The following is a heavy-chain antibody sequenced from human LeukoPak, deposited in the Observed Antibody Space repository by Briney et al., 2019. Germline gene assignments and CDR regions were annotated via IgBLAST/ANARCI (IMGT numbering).Heavy chain of an antibody. CDR2: IHPHGIF. V-gene: IGHV4-34*01. J-gene: IGHJ5*02. D-gene: IGHD5-24*01. CDR1: GGSCDDYY. Sequence: KPSETLSLTCAVHGGSCDDYYCSWIRQPPGKGLEWIGEIHPHGIFYYNSSLTSRVTISIDTSKSQFSLRLTSVTAADTAFYYCARGRDRSKAGDLWGQGSLVIVSS. CDR3: ARGRDRSKAGDL.